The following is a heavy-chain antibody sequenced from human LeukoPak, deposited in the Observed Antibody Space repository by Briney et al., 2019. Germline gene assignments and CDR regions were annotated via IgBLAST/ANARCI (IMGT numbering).Heavy chain of an antibody. Sequence: GGSLRLSCAASGFTFSDYYMSWIRQAPGKGLEWVAVIWHDGSYKYYLDSVKGRFTISRDNAKNTLYLQMNNLRVEDTAVYYCARVGDYENSGSQPFDYWGQGTLVTVSS. D-gene: IGHD3-22*01. J-gene: IGHJ4*02. V-gene: IGHV3-33*08. CDR2: IWHDGSYK. CDR1: GFTFSDYY. CDR3: ARVGDYENSGSQPFDY.